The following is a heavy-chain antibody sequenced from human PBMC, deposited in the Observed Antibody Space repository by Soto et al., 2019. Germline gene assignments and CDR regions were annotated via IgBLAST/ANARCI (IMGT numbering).Heavy chain of an antibody. Sequence: WGSRRLSCAASGFTFSSYWMSWVRQAPGKGLEWVANIKQDGSEKYYVDSVKGRFTISRDNAKNSLYLQMNSLRAEDTAVYYCAKEALPYYDILTGPPEYWGQGTLVTVSS. D-gene: IGHD3-9*01. J-gene: IGHJ4*02. CDR2: IKQDGSEK. CDR3: AKEALPYYDILTGPPEY. CDR1: GFTFSSYW. V-gene: IGHV3-7*03.